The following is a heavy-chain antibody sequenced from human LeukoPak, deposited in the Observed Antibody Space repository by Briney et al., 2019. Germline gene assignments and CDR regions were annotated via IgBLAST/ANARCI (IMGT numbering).Heavy chain of an antibody. D-gene: IGHD3-22*01. CDR3: ARGLRWDDSSGY. CDR1: GGTFSSYA. CDR2: IIPILGIA. V-gene: IGHV1-69*04. J-gene: IGHJ4*02. Sequence: SVKVSRKASGGTFSSYAISWVRQAPGQGLEWMGRIIPILGIANYAQKFQGRVTITADKSTSTAYMELSSLRSEDTAVYYCARGLRWDDSSGYWGQGTLVTVSS.